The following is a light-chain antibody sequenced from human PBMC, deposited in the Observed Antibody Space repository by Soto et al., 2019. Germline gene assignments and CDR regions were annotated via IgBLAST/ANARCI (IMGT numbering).Light chain of an antibody. CDR2: GAS. Sequence: EIVMTQSPATLSVSPGERATLSCRASQSVSSNLAWYQQKPGQAPRLHIYGASARATGIPARFSGSGSGTEFTLTISSLQSEDFAVYYCQQYNNWPRTFGQGTKV. CDR3: QQYNNWPRT. J-gene: IGKJ1*01. V-gene: IGKV3-15*01. CDR1: QSVSSN.